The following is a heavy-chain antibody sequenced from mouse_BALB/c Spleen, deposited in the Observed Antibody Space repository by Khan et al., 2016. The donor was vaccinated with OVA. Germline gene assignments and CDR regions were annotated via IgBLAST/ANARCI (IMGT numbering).Heavy chain of an antibody. D-gene: IGHD1-1*01. V-gene: IGHV3-2*02. Sequence: EVQLQESGPGLVKPSQSLSLTCTVTGYSITSDYAWNWIRQFPGNKLEWMGYISYSGNTKYNPSLKSRISITRDTSKNQFFLHFNSVTTEDTATDYCARIYGGDFDYWGQGTTLTVSS. CDR3: ARIYGGDFDY. CDR2: ISYSGNT. CDR1: GYSITSDYA. J-gene: IGHJ2*01.